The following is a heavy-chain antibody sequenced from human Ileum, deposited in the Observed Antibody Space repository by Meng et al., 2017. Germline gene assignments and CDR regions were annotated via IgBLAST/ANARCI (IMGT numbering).Heavy chain of an antibody. V-gene: IGHV4-61*01. J-gene: IGHJ4*02. CDR3: TRDQTSNGWGSFDS. CDR2: INYSGTA. Sequence: GRAQESAPGLVRPSETLPLTCSVSGDSVISGSYYWNWIRQSAGKGPEWIGYINYSGTAYYNASLGSRVSMSIDTSKNQFSLKLTSVTAADTAVYYCTRDQTSNGWGSFDSWGQGTLVTVSS. CDR1: GDSVISGSYY. D-gene: IGHD7-27*01.